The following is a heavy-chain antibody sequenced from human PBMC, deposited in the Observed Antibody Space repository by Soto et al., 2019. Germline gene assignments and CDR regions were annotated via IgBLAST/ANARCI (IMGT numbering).Heavy chain of an antibody. V-gene: IGHV3-33*01. CDR1: GFTFSSYG. J-gene: IGHJ4*02. CDR3: ARVDYDSSGYYDGAYYLDY. D-gene: IGHD3-22*01. CDR2: IWYDGSNK. Sequence: QVQLVESGGGVVQPGRSLRLSCAASGFTFSSYGMHWVRQAPGKGLEWVAVIWYDGSNKYYADSVKGRFTISRDNSKNTLYLQMNSLRAADTAVYYCARVDYDSSGYYDGAYYLDYWGQGTLVTVSS.